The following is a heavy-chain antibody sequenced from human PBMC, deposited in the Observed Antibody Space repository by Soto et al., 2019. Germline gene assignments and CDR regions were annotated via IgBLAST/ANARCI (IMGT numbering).Heavy chain of an antibody. J-gene: IGHJ4*02. D-gene: IGHD3-22*01. CDR2: IDPSDSQT. V-gene: IGHV5-10-1*01. Sequence: GESLKISCKGSGYSFAGYWITWVRQKPGKGLEWMGRIDPSDSQTYYSPSFRGHVTISVTKSITTVFLQWSSLRASDTAMYYCARQIYDSDTGPNFQYYFDSWGQGTLVTVSS. CDR1: GYSFAGYW. CDR3: ARQIYDSDTGPNFQYYFDS.